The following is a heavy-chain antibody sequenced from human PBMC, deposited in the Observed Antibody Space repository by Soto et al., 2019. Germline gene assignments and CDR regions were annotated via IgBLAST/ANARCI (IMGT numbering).Heavy chain of an antibody. D-gene: IGHD3-10*01. V-gene: IGHV1-2*04. CDR3: ARDLRYYGSGSYSYYYYGMDV. CDR2: INPNSGGT. CDR1: GYTFTGYY. Sequence: ASVNVSCKASGYTFTGYYMHWVRQAPGQGLEWMGWINPNSGGTNYAQKFQGWVTMTRDTSISTAYMELSRLRSDDTAVYYCARDLRYYGSGSYSYYYYGMDVWGQGTTVTVSS. J-gene: IGHJ6*02.